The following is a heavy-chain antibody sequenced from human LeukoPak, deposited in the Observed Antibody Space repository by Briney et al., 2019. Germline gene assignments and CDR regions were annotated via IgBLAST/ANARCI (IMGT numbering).Heavy chain of an antibody. Sequence: GGSLRLSCAASGFTFNSHAMTWVRQAPGKGLEWVSSMSGSSRDIYYADSVRGRFTISRDNAKNSLYLQMNSLRADDTAVYYCARETEMEAFDVWGQGTMVTVSS. CDR3: ARETEMEAFDV. D-gene: IGHD5-24*01. CDR2: MSGSSRDI. V-gene: IGHV3-21*01. J-gene: IGHJ3*01. CDR1: GFTFNSHA.